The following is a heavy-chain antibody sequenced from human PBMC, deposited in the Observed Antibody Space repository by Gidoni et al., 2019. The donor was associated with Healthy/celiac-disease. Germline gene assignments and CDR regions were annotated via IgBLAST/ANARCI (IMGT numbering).Heavy chain of an antibody. V-gene: IGHV4-39*01. J-gene: IGHJ5*02. D-gene: IGHD3-3*01. Sequence: QLQLQESGPGLVKSSETLSLTCTVSGGSISSSSYYWGWLRQPPGKGLEWIGSIYYSGSTYYNPSLKSRVTISVDTSKNQFSLKLSSVTAADTAVYYCARITITIFGVVENWFDPWGQGTLVTVSS. CDR2: IYYSGST. CDR1: GGSISSSSYY. CDR3: ARITITIFGVVENWFDP.